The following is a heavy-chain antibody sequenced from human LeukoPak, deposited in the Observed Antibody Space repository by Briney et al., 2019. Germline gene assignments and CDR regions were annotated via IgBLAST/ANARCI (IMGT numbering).Heavy chain of an antibody. CDR3: ARESVYCSGGSCYPAPGGL. V-gene: IGHV4-61*01. D-gene: IGHD2-15*01. Sequence: SETLSLTCTVSGGSVSSGSYYWSWIRQPPGKGLEWIGYIYYSGSTNYNPSLKSRVTISVDTSKNQFSLKLSSVTAADTAVYYCARESVYCSGGSCYPAPGGLWGQGTMVTVSS. CDR2: IYYSGST. CDR1: GGSVSSGSYY. J-gene: IGHJ3*01.